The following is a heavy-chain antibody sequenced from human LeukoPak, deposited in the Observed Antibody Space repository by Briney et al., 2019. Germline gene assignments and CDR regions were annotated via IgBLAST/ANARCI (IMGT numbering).Heavy chain of an antibody. J-gene: IGHJ4*02. D-gene: IGHD4-11*01. Sequence: ASVKVSCKASGYTFTGHYMHWVRQAPGQGLEWMGRINPNSGGTNYAQKFQGRVTMTRDTSISTAYMELSRLRSDDTAVYYCARDRESNYLYDYWGQGTLVTVSS. CDR1: GYTFTGHY. CDR2: INPNSGGT. V-gene: IGHV1-2*06. CDR3: ARDRESNYLYDY.